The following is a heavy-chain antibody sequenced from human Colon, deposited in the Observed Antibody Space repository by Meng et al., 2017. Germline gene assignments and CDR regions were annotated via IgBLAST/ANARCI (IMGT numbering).Heavy chain of an antibody. V-gene: IGHV4-4*02. CDR2: VYHRGDT. D-gene: IGHD2-21*02. J-gene: IGHJ4*02. Sequence: VQLQASGPGLLKLSGTLFLTATVSGDSISSDIWWSWVRQPPGKGLEWIGEVYHRGDTNYNPSLKSRVVISVDRSKNQFSLNLSSVTDADTAVYYCARELLVTRPLDHWGPGTLVTVSS. CDR3: ARELLVTRPLDH. CDR1: GDSISSDIW.